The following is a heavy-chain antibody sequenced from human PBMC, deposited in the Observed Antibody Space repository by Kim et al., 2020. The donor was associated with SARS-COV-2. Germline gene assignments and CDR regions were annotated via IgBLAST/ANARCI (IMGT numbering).Heavy chain of an antibody. CDR1: GGSISSYY. CDR3: ARLAEILDYDILTGYPGPYYYYGMDV. CDR2: IYYSGST. D-gene: IGHD3-9*01. Sequence: SETLSLTCTVSGGSISSYYWSWIRQPPGKGLEWIGYIYYSGSTNYNPSLKSRVTISVDTSKNQFSLKLSSVTAADTAVYYCARLAEILDYDILTGYPGPYYYYGMDVWGQGTTVTVSS. V-gene: IGHV4-59*08. J-gene: IGHJ6*02.